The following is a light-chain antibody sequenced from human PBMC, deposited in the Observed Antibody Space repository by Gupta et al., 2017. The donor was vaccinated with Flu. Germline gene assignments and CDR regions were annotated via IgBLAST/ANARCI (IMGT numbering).Light chain of an antibody. J-gene: IGKJ2*01. CDR1: QKIDYD. CDR2: SVS. Sequence: EIVLTQSPDILSLSPGDGATLSCRASQKIDYDLAWYQQRPGQAPRLLISSVSNRADGTPVRFRGNGYGTDVALTISSREPEDFALYFCQQRAVWPQMTFGQGTRLDIK. V-gene: IGKV3-11*01. CDR3: QQRAVWPQMT.